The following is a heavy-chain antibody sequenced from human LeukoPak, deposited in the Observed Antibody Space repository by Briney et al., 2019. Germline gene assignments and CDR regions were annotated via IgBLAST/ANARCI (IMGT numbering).Heavy chain of an antibody. Sequence: SETLSLTCAVYGGPFSDYYWSWIRQPPGKGLEWIGKINHSGSTNYSPSLKSRVTISIDTSKNQFSLKLNSMTAADTAVYYCARGEGARDGYNYAGPFYFDYWGHGTLVTVSS. J-gene: IGHJ4*01. V-gene: IGHV4-34*01. CDR3: ARGEGARDGYNYAGPFYFDY. CDR1: GGPFSDYY. CDR2: INHSGST. D-gene: IGHD5-24*01.